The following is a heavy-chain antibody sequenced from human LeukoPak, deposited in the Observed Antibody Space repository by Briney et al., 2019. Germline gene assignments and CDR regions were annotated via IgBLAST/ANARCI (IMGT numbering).Heavy chain of an antibody. D-gene: IGHD3-22*01. J-gene: IGHJ1*01. CDR2: ISWNSGII. Sequence: GGSLRLSCAASGFTFDDSAMHWVRQVPGKGLEWVSVISWNSGIIDYADSVKGRFTISRDNAKNSLYLQMNNLRPDDTDFYYCAKAPPYYSDSSGYFQHWGQGTLVTVSS. V-gene: IGHV3-9*01. CDR1: GFTFDDSA. CDR3: AKAPPYYSDSSGYFQH.